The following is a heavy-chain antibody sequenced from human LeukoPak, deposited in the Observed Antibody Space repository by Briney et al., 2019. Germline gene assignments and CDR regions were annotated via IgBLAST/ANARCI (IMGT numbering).Heavy chain of an antibody. V-gene: IGHV3-30*04. Sequence: PGGSLRLSCAASGFTFSSYAMHWVRQAPGKGLEWVAVISYDGSNKYYADSVKGRFTISRDNSKNTLYLQMNSLRAEDTAVYYCASISGSGSYHDAFDIWGQGTMVTVSS. J-gene: IGHJ3*02. CDR3: ASISGSGSYHDAFDI. CDR2: ISYDGSNK. D-gene: IGHD1-26*01. CDR1: GFTFSSYA.